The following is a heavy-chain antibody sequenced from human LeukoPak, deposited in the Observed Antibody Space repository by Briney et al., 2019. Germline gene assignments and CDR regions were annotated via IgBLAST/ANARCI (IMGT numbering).Heavy chain of an antibody. D-gene: IGHD3-10*01. Sequence: GGSLTLSCAASVLTFSSYAMSCVRQSPGEGLEWVSAIRGSGGSTFYADCGKGVFTISRDNSQNTLYLQMNSLRAEATAVYYCAKSGRWFGELFPFDYWGQGTLVTVSS. J-gene: IGHJ4*02. CDR2: IRGSGGST. CDR1: VLTFSSYA. CDR3: AKSGRWFGELFPFDY. V-gene: IGHV3-23*01.